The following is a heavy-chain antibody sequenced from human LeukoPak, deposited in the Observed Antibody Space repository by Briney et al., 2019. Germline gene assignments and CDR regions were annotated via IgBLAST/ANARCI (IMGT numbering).Heavy chain of an antibody. CDR3: ARDSRDGGSDY. J-gene: IGHJ4*02. CDR2: INPNSGGT. D-gene: IGHD1-26*01. V-gene: IGHV1-2*06. CDR1: GYTFTGYY. Sequence: ASVKVSCKASGYTFTGYYMHWVRQAPGQGLEWMGRINPNSGGTNYAQKFQGRVTITRDTSISPAYMDLGRLRPDDTAFINCARDSRDGGSDYWGQGTLVTVSS.